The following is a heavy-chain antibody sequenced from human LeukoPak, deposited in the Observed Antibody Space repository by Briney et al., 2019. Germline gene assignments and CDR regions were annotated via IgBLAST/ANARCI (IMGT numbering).Heavy chain of an antibody. CDR1: GGSFSGYH. V-gene: IGHV4-34*01. J-gene: IGHJ4*02. CDR3: ARDKYLGYCSGGSCYFPKYYFDY. CDR2: INHSGST. D-gene: IGHD2-15*01. Sequence: SETLSLTCAVYGGSFSGYHWSWIRQPPGKGLEWIGEINHSGSTNYNPSLKSRVTISVDTSKNQFSLKLSSVTAADTAVYYCARDKYLGYCSGGSCYFPKYYFDYWGQGTLVTVSS.